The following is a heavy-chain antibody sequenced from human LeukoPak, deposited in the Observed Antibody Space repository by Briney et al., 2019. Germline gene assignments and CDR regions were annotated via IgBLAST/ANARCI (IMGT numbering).Heavy chain of an antibody. CDR1: GFTFSSFW. D-gene: IGHD3-10*01. Sequence: AGGSLRLSCAASGFTFSSFWMSWVRQAPGKGLEWVANINQDGSEKYYVDSVKGRFTISRDNAKNSLYLQMNSLRAEDTAVYYCARDEIMVRGVAGFDYWGQEPWSPSPQ. CDR2: INQDGSEK. CDR3: ARDEIMVRGVAGFDY. V-gene: IGHV3-7*01. J-gene: IGHJ4*01.